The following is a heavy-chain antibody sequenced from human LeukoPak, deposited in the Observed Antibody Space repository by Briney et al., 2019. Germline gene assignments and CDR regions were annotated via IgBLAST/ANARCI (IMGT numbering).Heavy chain of an antibody. J-gene: IGHJ4*02. V-gene: IGHV3-74*01. D-gene: IGHD3-9*01. CDR2: IKTDGSIT. CDR3: AKANYDILTGYYIY. CDR1: GFSFSVFW. Sequence: GGSLRLSCAASGFSFSVFWMHWVRQAPGKGPVWVSRIKTDGSITNYADSVKGRFTISRDNAKNTLYLQMNSLRAEDTAVYYCAKANYDILTGYYIYWGQGTLVTVSS.